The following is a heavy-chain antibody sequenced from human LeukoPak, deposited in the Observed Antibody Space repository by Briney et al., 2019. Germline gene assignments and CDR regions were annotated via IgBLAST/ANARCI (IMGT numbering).Heavy chain of an antibody. D-gene: IGHD6-13*01. V-gene: IGHV3-21*01. CDR1: GFTFSSYW. CDR3: ARDHDSSSCPYFDY. J-gene: IGHJ4*02. Sequence: GGSLRLSCAASGFTFSSYWMSWVRQAPGKGLEWVSSISSSSSYIYYADSVKGRFTISRDNAKNSLYLQMNSLRAEDTAVYYCARDHDSSSCPYFDYWGQGTLVTVSS. CDR2: ISSSSSYI.